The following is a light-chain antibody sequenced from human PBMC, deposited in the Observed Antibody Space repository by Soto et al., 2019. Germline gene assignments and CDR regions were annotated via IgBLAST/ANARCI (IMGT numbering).Light chain of an antibody. CDR2: EVS. J-gene: IGLJ1*01. V-gene: IGLV2-14*01. CDR3: SSYTSSRTYV. Sequence: QSALTQPASVSGSPGQSITISCAGTSSDVGGYNYVSWYQQHPGKAPKLMIHEVSNRPSGVSNRFSGSKSGNTASLTISGLQAEDEADYYCSSYTSSRTYVFGTGTKVT. CDR1: SSDVGGYNY.